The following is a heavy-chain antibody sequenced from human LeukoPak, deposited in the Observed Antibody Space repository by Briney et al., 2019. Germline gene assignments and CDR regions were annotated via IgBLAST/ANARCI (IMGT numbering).Heavy chain of an antibody. V-gene: IGHV3-21*01. CDR1: GFTFSNYD. Sequence: GGSLRLSCAASGFTFSNYDMNWVRQAPGKGLEWVSSISISNSYIYYADSVKGRFTISRDNAKNSLYLQMNSLRAEDTAVYYCARGSSSLDYWGQGTLVTVSS. J-gene: IGHJ4*02. D-gene: IGHD6-13*01. CDR2: ISISNSYI. CDR3: ARGSSSLDY.